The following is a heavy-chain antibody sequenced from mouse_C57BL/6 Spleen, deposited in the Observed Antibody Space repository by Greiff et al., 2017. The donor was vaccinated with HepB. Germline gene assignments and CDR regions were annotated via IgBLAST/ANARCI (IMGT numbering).Heavy chain of an antibody. CDR1: GYAFSSSW. J-gene: IGHJ2*01. CDR3: ARSDYYVGY. Sequence: QVQLQQSGPELVKPGASVKISCKASGYAFSSSWMNWVKQRPGKGLEWIGRIYPGDGDTNYNGKFKGKATLTADKSSSTAYMQLSSLTSEDSAVYFCARSDYYVGYWGQGTTLTVSS. CDR2: IYPGDGDT. V-gene: IGHV1-82*01.